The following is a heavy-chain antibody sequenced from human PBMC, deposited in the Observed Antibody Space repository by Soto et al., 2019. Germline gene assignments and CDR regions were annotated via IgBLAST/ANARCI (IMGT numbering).Heavy chain of an antibody. D-gene: IGHD3-22*01. CDR3: ARDLDLYYYDSSGRRYYYYGMDV. V-gene: IGHV3-30-3*01. CDR1: GFTFSSYA. J-gene: IGHJ6*02. CDR2: ISYDGSNK. Sequence: GGSLRLSCAASGFTFSSYAMHWVRQAPGKGLEWVAVISYDGSNKYYADSVKGRFTISRDNSKNTLYLQMNSLRAEDTAVYYCARDLDLYYYDSSGRRYYYYGMDVWGQGTTVTVSS.